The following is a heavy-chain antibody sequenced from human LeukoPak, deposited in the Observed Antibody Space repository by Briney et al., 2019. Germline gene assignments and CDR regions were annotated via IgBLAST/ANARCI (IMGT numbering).Heavy chain of an antibody. J-gene: IGHJ3*02. Sequence: ETLSLTCAVYGGSFSGYYWSWVRQAPGKGLEWVSSISSGSTYIYYADSVKGRFTISRDNAKNSLYLQMNSLRAEDTAVYYCAAHYYDSSGWLGPFDIWGQGTMVTVSS. CDR2: ISSGSTYI. CDR3: AAHYYDSSGWLGPFDI. CDR1: GGSFSGYY. D-gene: IGHD3-22*01. V-gene: IGHV3-21*01.